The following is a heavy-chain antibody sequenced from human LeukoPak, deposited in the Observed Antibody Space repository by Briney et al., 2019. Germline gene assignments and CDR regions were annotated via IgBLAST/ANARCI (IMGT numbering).Heavy chain of an antibody. J-gene: IGHJ6*03. D-gene: IGHD3-10*01. CDR2: IIPIFGTA. CDR1: GGTFSSYA. Sequence: SEKVSCKASGGTFSSYAISWVRQAPGQGLEWMGRIIPIFGTANYAQKLQGRVTITADKSTSTAYMELSSLRSEDTAVYYCARTPGGGLTMVRGVIKAYYYYMDVWGKGTTVTVSS. CDR3: ARTPGGGLTMVRGVIKAYYYYMDV. V-gene: IGHV1-69*06.